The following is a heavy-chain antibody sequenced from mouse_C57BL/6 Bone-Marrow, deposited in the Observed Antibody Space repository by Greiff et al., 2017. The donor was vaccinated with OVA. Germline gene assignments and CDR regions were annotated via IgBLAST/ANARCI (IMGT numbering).Heavy chain of an antibody. Sequence: VQLQQSGPGLVQPSQSLSITCTVSGFSLTSYGVHWVRQSPGKGLEWLGVIWRGGSTDYNAAFMSRLSITKDNSKSQVFFKINSLQADDTAIYYCAKMDGYYPAWFAYWGQGTLVTVSA. CDR2: IWRGGST. V-gene: IGHV2-5*01. CDR3: AKMDGYYPAWFAY. D-gene: IGHD2-3*01. CDR1: GFSLTSYG. J-gene: IGHJ3*01.